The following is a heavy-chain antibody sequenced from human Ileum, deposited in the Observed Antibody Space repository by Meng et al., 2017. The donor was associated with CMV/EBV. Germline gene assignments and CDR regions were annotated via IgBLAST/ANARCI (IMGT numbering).Heavy chain of an antibody. CDR3: ARGLYQWRIRGGGHFYHGMDV. Sequence: SVKVSCKPLGGISTNYAISWVRQAPGLGLEWMGGIIPLFGPTNYAQKFQGRVTITTHEPTSTVYMELSSLRSEDTAVYYCARGLYQWRIRGGGHFYHGMDVWGQGTMVTVSS. J-gene: IGHJ6*02. V-gene: IGHV1-69*05. D-gene: IGHD6-19*01. CDR2: IIPLFGPT. CDR1: GGISTNYA.